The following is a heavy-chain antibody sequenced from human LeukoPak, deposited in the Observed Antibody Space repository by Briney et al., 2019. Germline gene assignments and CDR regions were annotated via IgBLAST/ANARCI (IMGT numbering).Heavy chain of an antibody. CDR3: AHSGSSLKVDP. V-gene: IGHV2-5*02. CDR1: GFSLSTSGAG. D-gene: IGHD6-13*01. Sequence: SGPTLVKPTQPLTLTCTFSGFSLSTSGAGVGWIRQLPGKALEWLALIYWDDDKRYSPSLKSRLTITKDTSKNQVVLTMTNMDPVDTATYYCAHSGSSLKVDPWGQGTLVTVSS. CDR2: IYWDDDK. J-gene: IGHJ5*02.